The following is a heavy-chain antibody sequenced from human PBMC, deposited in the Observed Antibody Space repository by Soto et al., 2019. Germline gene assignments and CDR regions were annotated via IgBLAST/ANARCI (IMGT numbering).Heavy chain of an antibody. V-gene: IGHV3-23*01. CDR3: AKDLNLWVVVAATFDY. CDR1: GFTFSSYA. D-gene: IGHD2-15*01. Sequence: GGSLRLSCAASGFTFSSYAMSWVRQAPGKGLEWVSAISGSGGSTYYADSVKGRFTISRDNSKNTLYLQMNSLRAEDTAVYYCAKDLNLWVVVAATFDYWGQGTLVTVSS. J-gene: IGHJ4*02. CDR2: ISGSGGST.